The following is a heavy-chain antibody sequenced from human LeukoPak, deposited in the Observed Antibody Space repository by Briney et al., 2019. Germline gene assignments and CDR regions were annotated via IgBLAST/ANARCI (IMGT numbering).Heavy chain of an antibody. J-gene: IGHJ6*02. CDR3: ARDRTAWFGDLIIGYGMDV. V-gene: IGHV3-23*01. CDR2: ISGSGGST. CDR1: GFTFSSYA. Sequence: GGSLRLSCAASGFTFSSYAMSCVRQAPGKGLEWVSAISGSGGSTFYADSVKGRFTISRDNSKNTLYLQMNSLRAEGTAVYYCARDRTAWFGDLIIGYGMDVWGQGTTVTVSS. D-gene: IGHD3-10*01.